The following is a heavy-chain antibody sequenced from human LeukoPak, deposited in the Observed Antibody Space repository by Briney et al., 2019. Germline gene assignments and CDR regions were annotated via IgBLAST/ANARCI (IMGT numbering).Heavy chain of an antibody. Sequence: SETLSLTCTVSGGSLSSYYWSWIRQPPGKGLEWIGYIYYSGSTNYNPSLKSRVTISIETSKNQFSLKLSSVTAADTAVYYCARVEDIVVVPAVELGGFDYWGQGTLVTVSS. CDR1: GGSLSSYY. D-gene: IGHD2-2*01. V-gene: IGHV4-59*12. CDR2: IYYSGST. J-gene: IGHJ4*02. CDR3: ARVEDIVVVPAVELGGFDY.